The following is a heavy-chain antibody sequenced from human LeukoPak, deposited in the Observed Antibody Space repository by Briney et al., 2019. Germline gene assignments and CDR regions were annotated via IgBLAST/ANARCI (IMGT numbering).Heavy chain of an antibody. J-gene: IGHJ3*02. V-gene: IGHV3-69-1*01. Sequence: GGSLRLSCAASGFIFSDYYMSWVRQAPGKGLEWVSSISSTTDIVYYADSVKGRFAISRDNAKNSLYLQMNSLRAEDTAVYYCAREFKLERRVYAFDIWGQGTMVTVSS. CDR3: AREFKLERRVYAFDI. D-gene: IGHD1-1*01. CDR2: ISSTTDIV. CDR1: GFIFSDYY.